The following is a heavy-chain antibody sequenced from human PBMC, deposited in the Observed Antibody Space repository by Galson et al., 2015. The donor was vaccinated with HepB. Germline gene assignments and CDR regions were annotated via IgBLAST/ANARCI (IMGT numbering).Heavy chain of an antibody. Sequence: SLRLSCAASGLTFSRYWMIWVRQAPGKGLEWVANINQDGSEKYYMDSVKGRFTISRDNPKNTLYLQMNSLRAEDTAVYYCARTQGAINLWGQGILVTVSS. V-gene: IGHV3-7*01. D-gene: IGHD3-10*01. CDR1: GLTFSRYW. CDR2: INQDGSEK. CDR3: ARTQGAINL. J-gene: IGHJ4*02.